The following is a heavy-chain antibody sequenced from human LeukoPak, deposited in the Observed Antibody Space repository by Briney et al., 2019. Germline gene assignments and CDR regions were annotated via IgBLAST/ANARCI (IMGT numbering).Heavy chain of an antibody. D-gene: IGHD5-18*01. V-gene: IGHV3-30*18. CDR3: AKDPGSSGSYGSFDY. CDR2: ISYDGSNE. CDR1: GFTFSSYG. J-gene: IGHJ4*02. Sequence: GGSLRLSCAASGFTFSSYGMHWVRQAPGKGLEWVAVISYDGSNEYYADSVKGRFTISRDNSKNTLYLQMNSLRAEDTAVYYCAKDPGSSGSYGSFDYWGQGTLVTVSS.